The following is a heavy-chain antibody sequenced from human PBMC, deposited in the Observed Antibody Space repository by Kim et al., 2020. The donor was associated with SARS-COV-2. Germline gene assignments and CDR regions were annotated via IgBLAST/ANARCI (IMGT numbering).Heavy chain of an antibody. V-gene: IGHV1-69*13. J-gene: IGHJ6*02. Sequence: SVKVSCKASGGTFSSYAISWVRQAPGQGLEWMGGIIPIFGTANYAQKFQGRVTITADESTSTAYMELSSLRSEDTAVYYCAREAYYDILTGYSQRHHYYYGMDVWGQGTTVTVSS. CDR1: GGTFSSYA. CDR2: IIPIFGTA. CDR3: AREAYYDILTGYSQRHHYYYGMDV. D-gene: IGHD3-9*01.